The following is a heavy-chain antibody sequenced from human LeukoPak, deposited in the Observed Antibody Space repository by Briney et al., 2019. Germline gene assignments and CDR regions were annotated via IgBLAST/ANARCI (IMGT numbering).Heavy chain of an antibody. J-gene: IGHJ4*02. Sequence: SETLSLTCTVSGGSISSSSYYWGWIRQPPGKGLEWIGSIYYSGSTYYNPSLKSRVTISVDTSKNQFSLKLSSVTAADTAVFYCARFGPQPAAAAYWGQGTLVTVSS. CDR1: GGSISSSSYY. CDR3: ARFGPQPAAAAY. D-gene: IGHD6-13*01. CDR2: IYYSGST. V-gene: IGHV4-39*07.